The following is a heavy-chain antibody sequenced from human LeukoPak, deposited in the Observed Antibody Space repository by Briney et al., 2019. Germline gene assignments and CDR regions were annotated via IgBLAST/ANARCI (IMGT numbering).Heavy chain of an antibody. V-gene: IGHV4-59*01. Sequence: PSETLSLTCTVSGGSISSYYWSWIRQPPGKGLEWIGYIYYSGSTNYNPSLKSRVTISVDTSKNQFSLKLSSVTAADTAVYYCARYARGPRNFDYWRQGTLVTVSS. CDR1: GGSISSYY. J-gene: IGHJ4*02. CDR3: ARYARGPRNFDY. CDR2: IYYSGST.